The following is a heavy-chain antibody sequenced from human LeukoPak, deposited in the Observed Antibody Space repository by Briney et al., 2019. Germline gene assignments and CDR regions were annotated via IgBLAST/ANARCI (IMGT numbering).Heavy chain of an antibody. J-gene: IGHJ6*02. CDR1: GFTFSSYS. D-gene: IGHD3-10*01. CDR2: ISSSSSTI. CDR3: ARDDYGSGQGGVYYYGMDV. V-gene: IGHV3-48*04. Sequence: GGSLRLSCAASGFTFSSYSMNWVRQAPGKGLEWVSYISSSSSTIYYADSVKGRFTISRDNAKNSLYLQMNSLRAEDTAVYYCARDDYGSGQGGVYYYGMDVWGQGTTVTVSS.